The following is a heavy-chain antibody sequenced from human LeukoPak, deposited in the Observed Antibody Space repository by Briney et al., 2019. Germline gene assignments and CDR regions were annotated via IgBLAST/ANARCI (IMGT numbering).Heavy chain of an antibody. CDR2: ISSSGSTI. V-gene: IGHV3-48*03. CDR3: ARAYSERYGLGYYYMDV. CDR1: GFTFSSYE. D-gene: IGHD1-26*01. J-gene: IGHJ6*03. Sequence: GGSLRLSCVASGFTFSSYEMNWVRQAPGKGLEWVSYISSSGSTIYYSDSVKGRFTISRDNAKKSVYLQMNSLRVEDTAVYYCARAYSERYGLGYYYMDVWGKGTTVTISS.